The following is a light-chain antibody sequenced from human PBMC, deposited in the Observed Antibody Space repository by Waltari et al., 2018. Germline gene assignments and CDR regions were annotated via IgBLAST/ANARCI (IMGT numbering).Light chain of an antibody. Sequence: DIQMTQSPSSLSASVGDRVTITCRASQGISSYVAWYQKKPGTAPKLLIYKASTLQSGVPSRFSGSGSGTDFTLTISSLQSEDFATYYCQQHNSNPPTFGGGTKVEIK. J-gene: IGKJ4*01. CDR1: QGISSY. CDR2: KAS. V-gene: IGKV1-9*01. CDR3: QQHNSNPPT.